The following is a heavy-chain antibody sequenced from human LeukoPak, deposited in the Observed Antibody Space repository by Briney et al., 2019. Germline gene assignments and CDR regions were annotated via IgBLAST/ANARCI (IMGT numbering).Heavy chain of an antibody. D-gene: IGHD3-9*01. Sequence: AASVKVSCKASGYTFTVYYMHWVRQAPGQGLEWMGWINPNSGGTNYAQKFQGRVTMTRDTSINTSHMDLSRLRSDDTAVYYCARAHYDILTGYNMDPRWFDPWGRGTLVTVSS. CDR1: GYTFTVYY. CDR3: ARAHYDILTGYNMDPRWFDP. CDR2: INPNSGGT. J-gene: IGHJ5*02. V-gene: IGHV1-2*02.